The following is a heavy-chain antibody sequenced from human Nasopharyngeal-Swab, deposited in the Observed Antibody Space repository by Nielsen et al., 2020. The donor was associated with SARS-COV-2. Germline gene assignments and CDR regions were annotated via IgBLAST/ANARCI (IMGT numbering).Heavy chain of an antibody. V-gene: IGHV5-51*01. Sequence: GESLKISCQGSGYSFTSYWIAWVRQMPGKGLEWMGIIYPRDSDTRYSPSFQGQVTISAAKSISTAYLQWSSLKASDTAMYYCVRPEGVATSFKYYFQYGMDVWGQGTMVTVPS. J-gene: IGHJ6*02. CDR1: GYSFTSYW. CDR2: IYPRDSDT. D-gene: IGHD5-12*01. CDR3: VRPEGVATSFKYYFQYGMDV.